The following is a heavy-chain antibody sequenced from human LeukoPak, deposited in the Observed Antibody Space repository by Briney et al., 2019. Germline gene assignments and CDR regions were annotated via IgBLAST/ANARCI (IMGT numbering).Heavy chain of an antibody. CDR3: ARRDTHYYDSSGYYVRPNAFDI. J-gene: IGHJ3*02. Sequence: SETLSLTCTVSGGSISSYYWSWIRQPAGKGLEWIGYIYYSGSTYYNPSLKSRVTISVDTSKNQFSLKLSSVTAADTAVYYCARRDTHYYDSSGYYVRPNAFDIWGQGTMVTVSS. D-gene: IGHD3-22*01. CDR2: IYYSGST. CDR1: GGSISSYY. V-gene: IGHV4-59*06.